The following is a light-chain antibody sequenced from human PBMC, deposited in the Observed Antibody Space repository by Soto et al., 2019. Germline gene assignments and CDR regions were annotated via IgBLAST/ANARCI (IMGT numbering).Light chain of an antibody. CDR1: QGIRSA. CDR2: AAS. V-gene: IGKV1-6*01. J-gene: IGKJ5*01. Sequence: AIQMTQSPSSLSASVGDRVTITCRASQGIRSALGWYQQKPGKVPKLLIYAASTLQSGVPSRFSGSGSGTDFTLTISSLQPEDFATYFCQQYNTYSTFGQGTRLAIK. CDR3: QQYNTYST.